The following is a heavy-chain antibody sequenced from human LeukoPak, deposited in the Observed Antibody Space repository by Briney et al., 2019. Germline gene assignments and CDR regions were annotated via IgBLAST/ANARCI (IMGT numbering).Heavy chain of an antibody. CDR2: ISYDGSNK. V-gene: IGHV3-30-3*01. J-gene: IGHJ4*02. D-gene: IGHD4/OR15-4a*01. Sequence: GGSLRLSCAASGFIFSSHAMNWVRQAPGKGLEWVAVISYDGSNKYYADSVKGRFTISRDNSKNTLYLQMNSLRSDDTAVYYCATSPREIIGAYYWGQGTLITVPS. CDR1: GFIFSSHA. CDR3: ATSPREIIGAYY.